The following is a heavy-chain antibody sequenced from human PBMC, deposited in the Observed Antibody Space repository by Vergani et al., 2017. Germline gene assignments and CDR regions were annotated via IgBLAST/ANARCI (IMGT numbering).Heavy chain of an antibody. Sequence: EVQLLESGGGLVQPGGSLRLSCAASGFSLSRFWMSWVRQAPEKGLEWVAHISPDGSATSYVDSVKGRFTISRDNAKNSLYLQMNSLRAEDTAVYYCARFAARDWYFDLWGRGTLVTVSS. V-gene: IGHV3-7*03. CDR3: ARFAARDWYFDL. D-gene: IGHD6-6*01. CDR2: ISPDGSAT. CDR1: GFSLSRFW. J-gene: IGHJ2*01.